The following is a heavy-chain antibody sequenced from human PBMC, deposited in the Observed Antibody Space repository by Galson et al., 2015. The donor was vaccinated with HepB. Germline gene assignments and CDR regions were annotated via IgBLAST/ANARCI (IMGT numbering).Heavy chain of an antibody. Sequence: LTCTVSGGSISSYYWSWIRQPPGKGLEWIGYIYYSGSTNYNPSLKSRVTISVDTSKNQFSLKLSSVTAADTAVYYCAGHIGYYGSGSYEYWGQGTLVTVSS. CDR1: GGSISSYY. CDR2: IYYSGST. J-gene: IGHJ4*02. V-gene: IGHV4-59*08. D-gene: IGHD3-10*01. CDR3: AGHIGYYGSGSYEY.